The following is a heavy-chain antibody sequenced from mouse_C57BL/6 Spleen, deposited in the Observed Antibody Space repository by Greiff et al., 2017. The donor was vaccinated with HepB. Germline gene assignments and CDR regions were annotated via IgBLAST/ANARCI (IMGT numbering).Heavy chain of an antibody. Sequence: QVQLQQPGAELVKPGASVKLSCKASGYTFTSYWMHWVKQRPGQGLEWIGMIHPNSGSTNYNEKFKSKATLTVDKSSSTAYMQLSSLTSEDSAVYYCASPLYDYDRAWFAYWGQGTLVTVSA. D-gene: IGHD2-4*01. CDR3: ASPLYDYDRAWFAY. CDR1: GYTFTSYW. J-gene: IGHJ3*01. CDR2: IHPNSGST. V-gene: IGHV1-64*01.